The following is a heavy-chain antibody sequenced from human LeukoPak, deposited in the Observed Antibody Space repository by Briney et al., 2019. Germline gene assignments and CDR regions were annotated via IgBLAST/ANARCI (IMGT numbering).Heavy chain of an antibody. CDR2: IGGSGDSI. CDR3: AKDQGSHRESDY. V-gene: IGHV3-23*01. CDR1: GFTFSNYA. Sequence: GVSLRLSCAASGFTFSNYAMNWLRQAPGEGLEWVSKIGGSGDSIYYADSVKGRFTISRDNSKNTLYLQRNSLRVEDTPIYYCAKDQGSHRESDYWGQGNLVTVSS. J-gene: IGHJ4*02. D-gene: IGHD3-16*02.